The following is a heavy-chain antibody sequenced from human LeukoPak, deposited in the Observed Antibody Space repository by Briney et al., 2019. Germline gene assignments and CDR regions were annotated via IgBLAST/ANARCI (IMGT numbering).Heavy chain of an antibody. CDR1: GYSFTGYY. Sequence: ASVKVSCKTSGYSFTGYYMHWVRQAPGQGLEWMGWINPNTGDTNYAQKFQGRVAMTRDTSITTAYMELTRLTSDDTAVYYRARDRGSSWYFDYWGQGTLVTVSS. J-gene: IGHJ4*02. CDR2: INPNTGDT. CDR3: ARDRGSSWYFDY. V-gene: IGHV1-2*02. D-gene: IGHD6-13*01.